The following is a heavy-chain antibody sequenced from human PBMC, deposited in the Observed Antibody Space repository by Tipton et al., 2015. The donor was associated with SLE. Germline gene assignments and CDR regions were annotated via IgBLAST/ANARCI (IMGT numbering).Heavy chain of an antibody. Sequence: SLRLSCAASGFTVSSNYMSWVRQAPGKGLERVSAIYSGGSTYYADSVKGRFTISRDNSKNTLYLQMNSLRAEDTAVYYCARDRGSGWFDFDYWGQGTLVTVSS. D-gene: IGHD6-19*01. CDR1: GFTVSSNY. J-gene: IGHJ4*02. V-gene: IGHV3-53*05. CDR2: IYSGGST. CDR3: ARDRGSGWFDFDY.